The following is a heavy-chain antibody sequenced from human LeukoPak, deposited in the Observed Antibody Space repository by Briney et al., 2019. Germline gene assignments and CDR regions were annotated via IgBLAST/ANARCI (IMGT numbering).Heavy chain of an antibody. CDR1: GGSFSGYY. Sequence: PSETLSLTCAVYGGSFSGYYWSWIRQPPGKGLEWIGEINHSGSTNYNPSLKSRVTISVDTSKNQFSLKLSSVTAAGTAVYYCARTYYYDSSGYSNWGQGTLVTVSS. J-gene: IGHJ4*02. V-gene: IGHV4-34*01. CDR2: INHSGST. CDR3: ARTYYYDSSGYSN. D-gene: IGHD3-22*01.